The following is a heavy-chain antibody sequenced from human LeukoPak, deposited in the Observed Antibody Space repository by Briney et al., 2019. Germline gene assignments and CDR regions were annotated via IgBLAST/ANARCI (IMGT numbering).Heavy chain of an antibody. Sequence: GGSLRLSCAASGFAFSSYWMSWVRQAPGKGLEWVANIKQDGSEKYYVDSVKGRFTISRDNAKNSLYLQMNSPRAEDTAVYYCARAVVGATTGDYWGQGTLVTVSS. CDR1: GFAFSSYW. D-gene: IGHD1-26*01. CDR2: IKQDGSEK. J-gene: IGHJ4*02. CDR3: ARAVVGATTGDY. V-gene: IGHV3-7*01.